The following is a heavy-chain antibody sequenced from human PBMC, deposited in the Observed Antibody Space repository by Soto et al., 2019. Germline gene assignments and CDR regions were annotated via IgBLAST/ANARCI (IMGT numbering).Heavy chain of an antibody. V-gene: IGHV3-74*01. CDR1: GFTISSYW. J-gene: IGHJ4*02. D-gene: IGHD6-19*01. CDR2: INGDGSST. Sequence: EVQLVESGGGLVQPGESLRLSCVVSGFTISSYWMHWVRQAPGKGLVWVSRINGDGSSTHYADSVKGRFTISRDNAKNKLYLQMNTLRAEDTAVYSCAIAVAGPTAIAYWGQGNQVTVSS. CDR3: AIAVAGPTAIAY.